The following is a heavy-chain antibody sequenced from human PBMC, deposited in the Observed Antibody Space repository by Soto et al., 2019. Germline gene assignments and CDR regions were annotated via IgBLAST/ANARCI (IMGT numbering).Heavy chain of an antibody. D-gene: IGHD6-25*01. CDR2: IYYSGST. J-gene: IGHJ5*02. V-gene: IGHV4-31*03. CDR1: GGSISSGGYY. Sequence: SETLSLTCTVSGGSISSGGYYWSWIRQHPGKGLEWIGYIYYSGSTYYNPSLKSRVTISVDTSKNQFSLKLSSVTAADTAVYYCARFSGGEGRNWFDPWGQGTLVTVSS. CDR3: ARFSGGEGRNWFDP.